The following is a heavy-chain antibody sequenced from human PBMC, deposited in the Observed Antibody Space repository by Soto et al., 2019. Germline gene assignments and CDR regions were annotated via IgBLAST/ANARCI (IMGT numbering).Heavy chain of an antibody. D-gene: IGHD2-21*02. CDR3: ASVRVVTTMVLYDMDV. V-gene: IGHV3-21*01. J-gene: IGHJ6*03. Sequence: EVQLVESGGGLVKPGGSLRLSCTTPGFTFSSYSMNWVRQAPGKGLERVSSISSSSSYIYYADSVKGRFTISRDNAKHSLYLQMNSLRAEDTAVYYCASVRVVTTMVLYDMDVWGKGTTVTVSS. CDR2: ISSSSSYI. CDR1: GFTFSSYS.